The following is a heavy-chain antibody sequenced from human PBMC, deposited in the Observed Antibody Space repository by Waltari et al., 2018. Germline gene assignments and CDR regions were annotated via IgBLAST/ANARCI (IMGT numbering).Heavy chain of an antibody. CDR2: ISYDGTNK. V-gene: IGHV3-30*18. D-gene: IGHD2-21*02. J-gene: IGHJ4*02. CDR3: AKEHGDDSGDY. Sequence: QVQLVESGGGVVQPGGSPRLSCAASVLRSRSYGMHWVRQAPGKGLAWVASISYDGTNKYYADSVQGRFTISRDNSKNSLYLQMSSLTAEDTAVYFCAKEHGDDSGDYWGQGTLVTVSS. CDR1: VLRSRSYG.